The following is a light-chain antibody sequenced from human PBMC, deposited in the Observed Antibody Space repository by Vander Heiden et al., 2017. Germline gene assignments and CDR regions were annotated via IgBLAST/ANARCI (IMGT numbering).Light chain of an antibody. Sequence: EIVLTQSPATLSLSPGERATLSCRASQSVSSYLAWYQQKPGQAPRLLIYDASNRATGIPARFSGSGSGTDFTLTISSLEPEDFAVYYCQQRSNWPPLFTFGHGTKLDIK. CDR1: QSVSSY. CDR2: DAS. CDR3: QQRSNWPPLFT. V-gene: IGKV3-11*01. J-gene: IGKJ3*01.